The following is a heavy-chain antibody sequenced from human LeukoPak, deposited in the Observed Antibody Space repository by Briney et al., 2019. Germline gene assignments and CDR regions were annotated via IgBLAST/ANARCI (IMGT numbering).Heavy chain of an antibody. CDR3: ARDRIITGIFDI. J-gene: IGHJ3*02. CDR1: GFTFSSYA. D-gene: IGHD1-20*01. CDR2: ISGSGGST. Sequence: GGSLRLSCAASGFTFSSYAMSWVRQAPGKGLEWVSAISGSGGSTYYADSVKGRFTISRDNSKNTLCLQMNSLRAEDTAVYYCARDRIITGIFDIWGQGTMVTVSS. V-gene: IGHV3-23*01.